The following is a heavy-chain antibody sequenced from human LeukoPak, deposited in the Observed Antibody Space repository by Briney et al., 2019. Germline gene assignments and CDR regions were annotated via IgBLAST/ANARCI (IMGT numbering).Heavy chain of an antibody. J-gene: IGHJ3*02. CDR3: TGSGYSSSWSWGDAFDI. D-gene: IGHD6-13*01. Sequence: GGSLKLSCAASGFTFSGSAMHWVRQASGKGLEWVGRIRSKANSYATAYAASVEGRFTISRDDSKNTAYLQMNSLKTEDTAVYYCTGSGYSSSWSWGDAFDIWGQGTMVTVSS. V-gene: IGHV3-73*01. CDR2: IRSKANSYAT. CDR1: GFTFSGSA.